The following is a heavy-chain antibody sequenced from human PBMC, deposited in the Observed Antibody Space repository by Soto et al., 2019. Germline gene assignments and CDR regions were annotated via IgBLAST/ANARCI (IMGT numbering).Heavy chain of an antibody. CDR2: IVVGSGNT. Sequence: QMQQVQSGPEVKKPGTSVKVSCKASGFTFTSSAVQWVRQARGQRLEWIGWIVVGSGNTNYAQKFQERVTITRDMSTSTAYIELSSLRSEDTAVYYCAAERVIGGSYFYYGMDVWGQGTTVTVSS. CDR3: AAERVIGGSYFYYGMDV. J-gene: IGHJ6*02. D-gene: IGHD1-26*01. V-gene: IGHV1-58*01. CDR1: GFTFTSSA.